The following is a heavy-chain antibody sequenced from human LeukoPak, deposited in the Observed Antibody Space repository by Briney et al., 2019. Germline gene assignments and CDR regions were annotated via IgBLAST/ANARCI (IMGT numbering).Heavy chain of an antibody. D-gene: IGHD3-3*01. CDR2: INHSGST. J-gene: IGHJ4*02. CDR1: GGSFSGYY. Sequence: SETLSLTCAVYGGSFSGYYWSWIRQPPGKGLEWIGEINHSGSTNYNPSLKSRVTISVDTSKNQFSLKLSSVTAADTAVYYCARGKTYENIDYWGQGTLVTVSS. V-gene: IGHV4-34*01. CDR3: ARGKTYENIDY.